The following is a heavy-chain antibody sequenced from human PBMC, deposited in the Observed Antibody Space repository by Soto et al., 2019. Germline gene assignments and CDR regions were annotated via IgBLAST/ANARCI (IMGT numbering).Heavy chain of an antibody. CDR1: GFTFSDYY. CDR2: VTSSGCSI. Sequence: PGGSLRLTCAVSGFTFSDYYLSWIRQAPGKGLGRVSYVTSSGCSIYYAAAVKGRFTNSRDHAKNSLYLQMNSLRAEDTAEYYCERDKGQHVPADGHWGQGTLVNRLL. D-gene: IGHD6-6*01. J-gene: IGHJ4*02. V-gene: IGHV3-11*01. CDR3: ERDKGQHVPADGH.